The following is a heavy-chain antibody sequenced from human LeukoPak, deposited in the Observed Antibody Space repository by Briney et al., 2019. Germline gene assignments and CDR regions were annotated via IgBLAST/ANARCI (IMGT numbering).Heavy chain of an antibody. CDR2: INPSGGST. CDR3: ARDRSTNHYYDSSGAI. D-gene: IGHD3-22*01. CDR1: GYTFTSYY. V-gene: IGHV1-46*01. J-gene: IGHJ3*02. Sequence: VSVKVSCKASGYTFTSYYMHWVRQAPGQGLEWMGIINPSGGSTSYAQKFQGRVTMTRDTSTSTVYMELSSLRSEDTAVYYCARDRSTNHYYDSSGAIWGQGTMVTVSS.